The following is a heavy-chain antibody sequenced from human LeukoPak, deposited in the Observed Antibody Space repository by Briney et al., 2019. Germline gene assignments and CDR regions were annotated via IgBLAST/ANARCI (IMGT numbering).Heavy chain of an antibody. V-gene: IGHV3-23*01. D-gene: IGHD3-22*01. CDR3: AKESNYYDSSGYYYDAFDI. CDR2: ISGSGGST. Sequence: GGSLRLXCAASGFTFSSYAMSWVRQAPGKGLECVSAISGSGGSTYNADSVKGRFTISRDNSKRTLYLQMNSLRAEDTAVYYCAKESNYYDSSGYYYDAFDIWGQGTMVTVSS. J-gene: IGHJ3*02. CDR1: GFTFSSYA.